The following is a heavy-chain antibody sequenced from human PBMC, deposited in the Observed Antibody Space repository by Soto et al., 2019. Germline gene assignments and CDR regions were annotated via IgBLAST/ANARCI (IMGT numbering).Heavy chain of an antibody. CDR3: ASDMVGAAADLYYYYGMDV. CDR1: GFTFSSYA. V-gene: IGHV3-30-3*01. J-gene: IGHJ6*02. Sequence: QVQLVESGGGVVQPGRSLRLSCAASGFTFSSYAMPWVRQAPGKGLEWVAVISYDGSNKYYADSVKGRFTISRDNTKNTLYLQMNSPGAEDTAVYYCASDMVGAAADLYYYYGMDVWGQGTTVTVSS. D-gene: IGHD6-13*01. CDR2: ISYDGSNK.